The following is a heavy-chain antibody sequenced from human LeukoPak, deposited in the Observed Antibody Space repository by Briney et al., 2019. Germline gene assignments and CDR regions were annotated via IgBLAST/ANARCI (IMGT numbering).Heavy chain of an antibody. CDR3: ASSPLPHGYYDSSGYYY. Sequence: SQTLSLTCTVSGGSISSGSYYWSWIRQPAGKGLEWIGRIYTSGSTNYNPSLKRRVTISVDTSKNQFSLKLSSVTAADTAVYYCASSPLPHGYYDSSGYYYWGQGALVTVSS. CDR1: GGSISSGSYY. D-gene: IGHD3-22*01. CDR2: IYTSGST. V-gene: IGHV4-61*02. J-gene: IGHJ4*02.